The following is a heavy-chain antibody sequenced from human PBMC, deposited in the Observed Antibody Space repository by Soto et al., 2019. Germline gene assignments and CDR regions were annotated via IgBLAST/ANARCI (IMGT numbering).Heavy chain of an antibody. D-gene: IGHD6-19*01. CDR1: GFTFSSYA. Sequence: EVQLLESGGGLVQPGGSLRLSCAASGFTFSSYAMNWVRQAPGKGLEWVSVISGSGGSTYYADSVKGRFTISRDNSKNTRYLHMNSLRAEDTAVYYCARRSSGWYFDYWGQGTLVTVSS. CDR3: ARRSSGWYFDY. V-gene: IGHV3-23*01. J-gene: IGHJ4*02. CDR2: ISGSGGST.